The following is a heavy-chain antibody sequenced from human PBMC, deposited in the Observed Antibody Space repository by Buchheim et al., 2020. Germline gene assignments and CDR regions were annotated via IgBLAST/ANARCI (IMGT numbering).Heavy chain of an antibody. CDR2: IKQDGSER. J-gene: IGHJ5*01. Sequence: EVHLVESGGGLVQPGGSLRLSCVDSTFTFGNYWMSWVRQAPGKGLEWVANIKQDGSERYYGDSVKGRLTISRDNAKNSLYLQMNNLRAEDTAVYYCASYSGWYYNWFDPWGQGT. CDR3: ASYSGWYYNWFDP. V-gene: IGHV3-7*01. D-gene: IGHD6-19*01. CDR1: TFTFGNYW.